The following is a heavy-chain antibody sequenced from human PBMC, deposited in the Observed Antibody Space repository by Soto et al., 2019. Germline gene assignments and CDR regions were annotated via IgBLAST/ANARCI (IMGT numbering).Heavy chain of an antibody. Sequence: ASVKVSCKASGYTFTSYGISWVRQAPGQGLEWMGWISAYNGNTNYAQKLQGRVTMTTDTSTSTAYMELRSLRSDDTAVYYCARGRLQGNYYYYYYMDVWGKGTKVTVSS. D-gene: IGHD5-18*01. J-gene: IGHJ6*03. CDR3: ARGRLQGNYYYYYYMDV. V-gene: IGHV1-18*01. CDR1: GYTFTSYG. CDR2: ISAYNGNT.